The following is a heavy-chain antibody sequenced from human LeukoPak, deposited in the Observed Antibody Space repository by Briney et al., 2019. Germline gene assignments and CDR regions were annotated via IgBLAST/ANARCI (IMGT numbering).Heavy chain of an antibody. CDR3: AKAHCSSTSCSRADN. CDR1: GFTFTRNA. J-gene: IGHJ4*02. CDR2: IDGSGGTT. Sequence: GGSLRLSCAASGFTFTRNAMAWVRQAPGKGLERVSAIDGSGGTTFYADSVKGRVTISRVQSTNTVYLQMNSLRGDDTAVYYCAKAHCSSTSCSRADNWGQGTLVTVSS. D-gene: IGHD2-2*01. V-gene: IGHV3-23*01.